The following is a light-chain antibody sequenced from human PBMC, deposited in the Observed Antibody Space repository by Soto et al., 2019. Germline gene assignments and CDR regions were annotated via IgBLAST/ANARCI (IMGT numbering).Light chain of an antibody. Sequence: IQMTQSPSSLSASVGDRVTITCQASQNINNYLNWYQQKPGKAPKLLIYAASSLQSGVPSRFSGSGSGTDFTLTISSLQPEDFATYYCQQSFSTLWTFGQGTKVDIK. CDR2: AAS. CDR1: QNINNY. V-gene: IGKV1-39*01. J-gene: IGKJ1*01. CDR3: QQSFSTLWT.